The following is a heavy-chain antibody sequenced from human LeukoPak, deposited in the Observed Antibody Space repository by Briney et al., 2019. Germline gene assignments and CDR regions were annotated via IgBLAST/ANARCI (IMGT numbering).Heavy chain of an antibody. V-gene: IGHV3-53*01. J-gene: IGHJ4*02. CDR2: MYTGGTI. D-gene: IGHD2-21*02. Sequence: GGSLRLSCAASGFTVSGTHMSWVRQAPGKGLEWVSAMYTGGTIYYADSVKGRFTISRDNSKNTLYLHMNSLRAEDTAVYYCAKDEVTSGGGLASWGQGTLVTVSS. CDR3: AKDEVTSGGGLAS. CDR1: GFTVSGTH.